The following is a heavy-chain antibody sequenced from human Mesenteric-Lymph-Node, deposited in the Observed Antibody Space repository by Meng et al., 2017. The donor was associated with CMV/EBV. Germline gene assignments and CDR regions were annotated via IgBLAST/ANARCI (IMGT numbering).Heavy chain of an antibody. CDR2: INPSGGST. CDR1: RYSFSRYS. CDR3: ARDEVGATPKHAFDI. V-gene: IGHV1-46*01. D-gene: IGHD1-26*01. Sequence: SRYSFSRYSVGSVRQAPGQGLEWMGIINPSGGSTSYAQKFQGRVTMTRDTSTSTVYMELSSLRSEDTAVYYCARDEVGATPKHAFDIWGQGTMVTVSS. J-gene: IGHJ3*02.